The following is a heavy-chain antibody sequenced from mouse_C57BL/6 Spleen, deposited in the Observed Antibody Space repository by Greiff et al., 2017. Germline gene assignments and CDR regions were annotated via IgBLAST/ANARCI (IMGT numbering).Heavy chain of an antibody. V-gene: IGHV14-2*01. CDR1: GFNIKDYY. CDR3: ARFFITTGRDYFDY. CDR2: IDPEDGET. Sequence: EVQLQQSGAELVKPGASVKLSCTASGFNIKDYYMHWVKQRTEQGLEWIGRIDPEDGETKYAPKFPGKATITADTSSNTSYLQLSSLTSEDTAVYYCARFFITTGRDYFDYWGQGTTLTVSS. D-gene: IGHD1-1*01. J-gene: IGHJ2*01.